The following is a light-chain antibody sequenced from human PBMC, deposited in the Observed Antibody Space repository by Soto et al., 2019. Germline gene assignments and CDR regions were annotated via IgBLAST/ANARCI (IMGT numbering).Light chain of an antibody. CDR3: QQYGRSPTT. CDR2: GAS. J-gene: IGKJ1*01. Sequence: EIVSTQSPGTLTVSPGERATHSCRASQSVSNNYLAWYQQKPGQAPRLLIYGASSRATGIPDRFSGSGSGTDFTLTISRLEPEDFAVYYCQQYGRSPTTVGQGTKVDIK. CDR1: QSVSNNY. V-gene: IGKV3-20*01.